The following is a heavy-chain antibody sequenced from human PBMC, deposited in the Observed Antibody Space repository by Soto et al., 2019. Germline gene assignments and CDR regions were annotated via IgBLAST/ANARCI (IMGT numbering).Heavy chain of an antibody. CDR3: ARATVTRLDY. Sequence: TSETLSLTCAVSGGSISSGGYSWSWIRQPPGKGLEWIGYIYHSGSTYYNPSLKSRVTISVDRSKNQFSLKLSSVTAADTAVYYCARATVTRLDYWGQGTLVTVSS. V-gene: IGHV4-30-2*01. D-gene: IGHD4-17*01. CDR1: GGSISSGGYS. CDR2: IYHSGST. J-gene: IGHJ4*02.